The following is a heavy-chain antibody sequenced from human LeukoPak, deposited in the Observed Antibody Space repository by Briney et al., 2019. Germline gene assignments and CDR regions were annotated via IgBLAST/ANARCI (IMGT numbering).Heavy chain of an antibody. CDR2: IYTSGST. V-gene: IGHV4-4*07. CDR3: ARGYSSGWYAGVWYFDL. Sequence: SETLSLTCTVSGGSISSYYWSWIRQPAGKGLEWIGRIYTSGSTNYNPSLKSRVTMSVDTSKNQFSLKLSSVTAADTAVYYCARGYSSGWYAGVWYFDLWGRGTLVTVSS. D-gene: IGHD6-19*01. CDR1: GGSISSYY. J-gene: IGHJ2*01.